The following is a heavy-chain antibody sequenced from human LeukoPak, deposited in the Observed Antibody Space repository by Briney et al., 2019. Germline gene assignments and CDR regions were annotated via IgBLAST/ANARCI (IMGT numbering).Heavy chain of an antibody. D-gene: IGHD6-19*01. CDR2: FDPEGGET. CDR1: GYTLTELS. Sequence: GASAKVSCKVSGYTLTELSMHWVRQAPGKGLEWMGGFDPEGGETIYAQKFQGRVTMTEDTSTDTAYMELSSLRSEDTAVYYCATGPPGRSGPYYWGQGTLVTVSS. CDR3: ATGPPGRSGPYY. V-gene: IGHV1-24*01. J-gene: IGHJ4*02.